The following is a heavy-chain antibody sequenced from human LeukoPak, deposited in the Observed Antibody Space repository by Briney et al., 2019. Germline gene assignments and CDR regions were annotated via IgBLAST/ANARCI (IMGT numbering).Heavy chain of an antibody. CDR1: GFTFSSYA. D-gene: IGHD2-2*01. J-gene: IGHJ6*02. CDR2: ISGSGGST. CDR3: AGSPIVVVPAALRYYYYGMDV. Sequence: GGSLRLSCAASGFTFSSYAMSWVRQAPGKGLEWVSAISGSGGSTYYADSVKGRFTISRDNSKNTLYLQMNSLRAEDTAVYYCAGSPIVVVPAALRYYYYGMDVWGQGTTVTVSS. V-gene: IGHV3-23*01.